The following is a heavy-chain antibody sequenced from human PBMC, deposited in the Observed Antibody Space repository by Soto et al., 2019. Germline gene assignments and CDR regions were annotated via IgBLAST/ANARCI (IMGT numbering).Heavy chain of an antibody. Sequence: GGSLRLSCSASGFTFNRYAMSWVRQAPGKGLEWVSAIIDDGGRAYYADSVKGRFTISRDNSKDTLSLQMNSLRAEDTAVYYCAKDKMEQWLVGGYFDYWGQGTQVTVSS. V-gene: IGHV3-23*01. J-gene: IGHJ4*02. CDR1: GFTFNRYA. CDR3: AKDKMEQWLVGGYFDY. CDR2: IIDDGGRA. D-gene: IGHD6-19*01.